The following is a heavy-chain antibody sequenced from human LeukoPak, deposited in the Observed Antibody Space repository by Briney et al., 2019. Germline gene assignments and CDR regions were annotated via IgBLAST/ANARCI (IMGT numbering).Heavy chain of an antibody. CDR1: GFTFSSFG. V-gene: IGHV3-7*01. CDR2: IKKDGSEK. Sequence: GGSLRLSCAASGFTFSSFGMNLVRQAPGKGLEWVANIKKDGSEKYYVDSVKGRFTISRDNAKTSLYLQMNSLRAEDTAVYYCARHLSGVTGYTYGRGIDYWGQGTLVTVSS. CDR3: ARHLSGVTGYTYGRGIDY. D-gene: IGHD5-18*01. J-gene: IGHJ4*02.